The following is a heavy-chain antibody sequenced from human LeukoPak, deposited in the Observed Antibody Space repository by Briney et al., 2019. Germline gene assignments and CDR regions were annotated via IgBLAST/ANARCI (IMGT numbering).Heavy chain of an antibody. CDR3: ASGDRVTMLRGGNIGYFDY. V-gene: IGHV1-69*05. CDR1: GYTFTSYA. J-gene: IGHJ4*02. CDR2: IIPIFGTA. D-gene: IGHD3-10*01. Sequence: ASVKVSCKASGYTFTSYAISWVRQAPGQGLEWMGRIIPIFGTANYAQKFQGRVTITTDESTSTAYMELRSLRSDDTAVYYCASGDRVTMLRGGNIGYFDYWGQGTLVTVSS.